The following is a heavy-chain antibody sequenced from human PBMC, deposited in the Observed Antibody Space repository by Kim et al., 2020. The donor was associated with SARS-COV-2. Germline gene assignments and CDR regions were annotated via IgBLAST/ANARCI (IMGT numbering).Heavy chain of an antibody. CDR1: GFTFSSCS. CDR2: ISSSSSYI. D-gene: IGHD3-9*01. Sequence: GGSLRLSCAASGFTFSSCSMNWCRQDSGKGLEWVSSISSSSSYIYYADSVKSRFTISRDNAKNSLYLQMNSLRAEDTAVYYCAREGLDFVWLFGYFDYWGQGALVTVSS. V-gene: IGHV3-21*04. J-gene: IGHJ4*02. CDR3: AREGLDFVWLFGYFDY.